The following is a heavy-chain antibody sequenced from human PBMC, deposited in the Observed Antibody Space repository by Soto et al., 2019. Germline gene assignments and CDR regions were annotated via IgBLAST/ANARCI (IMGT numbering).Heavy chain of an antibody. D-gene: IGHD5-18*01. CDR1: GGSISSSSYY. J-gene: IGHJ4*02. Sequence: SETLSLTCTVSGGSISSSSYYWGWIRQPPGKGLEWIGSIYYSGSTYYNPSLKSRVTISVDTSKNQFSLKLSSVTAVDTAVYYCASLSRTSKYVDTAMVTSGGIDYWGQGTLVTVSS. CDR3: ASLSRTSKYVDTAMVTSGGIDY. V-gene: IGHV4-39*01. CDR2: IYYSGST.